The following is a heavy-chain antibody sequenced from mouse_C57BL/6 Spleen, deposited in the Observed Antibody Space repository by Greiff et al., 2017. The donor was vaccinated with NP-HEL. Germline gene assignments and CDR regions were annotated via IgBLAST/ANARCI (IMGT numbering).Heavy chain of an antibody. J-gene: IGHJ4*01. CDR2: IAPSDSYT. CDR3: ARYGDGKAMDY. Sequence: QVQLQQPGAELVMPGASVKLSCKASGYTFTSYWMHWVKQRPGQGLEWIGEIAPSDSYTNYNQKFKGKSTLTVDKSSSTAYMQLSSLTSEDSAVYYCARYGDGKAMDYWGQGTSVTVSS. CDR1: GYTFTSYW. V-gene: IGHV1-69*01. D-gene: IGHD2-1*01.